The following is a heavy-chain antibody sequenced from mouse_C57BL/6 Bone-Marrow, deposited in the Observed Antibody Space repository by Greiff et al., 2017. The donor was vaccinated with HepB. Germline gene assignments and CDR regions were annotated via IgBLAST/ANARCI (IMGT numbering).Heavy chain of an antibody. Sequence: EVQRVESGPELVKPGASVKISCKASGYSFTGYYMNWVKQSPEKSLEWIGEINPSTGGTTYNQKFKAKATLTVDKSSSTAYMQLKSLTSEDSAVYYCASYDNFDYWGQGTTLTVSS. J-gene: IGHJ2*01. V-gene: IGHV1-42*01. CDR1: GYSFTGYY. CDR2: INPSTGGT. D-gene: IGHD2-3*01. CDR3: ASYDNFDY.